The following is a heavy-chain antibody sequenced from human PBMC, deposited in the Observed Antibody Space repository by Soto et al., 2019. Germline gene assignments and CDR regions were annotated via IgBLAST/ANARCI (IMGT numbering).Heavy chain of an antibody. CDR3: AHAYGGTSWPNDVFDV. Sequence: QITLKESGPTLVKPTQTLTLTCTFSGFSLSADGVGVGWIRQPPGKALEWLALIYWDDDQRYSPSLKTRLTITKETSKNQVVLTMTNMDPVDTATYYCAHAYGGTSWPNDVFDVWGQGTVVTVSS. V-gene: IGHV2-5*02. J-gene: IGHJ3*01. D-gene: IGHD2-2*01. CDR2: IYWDDDQ. CDR1: GFSLSADGVG.